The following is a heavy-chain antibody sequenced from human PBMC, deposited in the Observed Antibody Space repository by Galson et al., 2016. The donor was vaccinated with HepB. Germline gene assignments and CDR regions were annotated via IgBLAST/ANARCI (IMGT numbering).Heavy chain of an antibody. CDR1: GFTFSSYA. Sequence: SLRLSCAASGFTFSSYAMGWVRQAPGEGLEWVSAINGGNTYYADSVKGRFTISRDTSKNTLYLQMNSLRAADTAVYYCAREVISGDDDAFDMWGQGTMVTVSS. J-gene: IGHJ3*02. V-gene: IGHV3-23*01. D-gene: IGHD2-21*02. CDR2: INGGNT. CDR3: AREVISGDDDAFDM.